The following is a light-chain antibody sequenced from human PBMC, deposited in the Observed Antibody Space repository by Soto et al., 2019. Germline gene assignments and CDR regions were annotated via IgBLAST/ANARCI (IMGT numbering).Light chain of an antibody. CDR1: SSDVGGYKY. Sequence: QSALTQPASVSGSLGQSITISGTGTSSDVGGYKYVSWYQQYSGKAPKLMIYEVRNRPSGVSNRFSGSKSGNTASLTISGLQAEDEADYYCSSYTIINTVVFGGGTKLTVL. CDR2: EVR. CDR3: SSYTIINTVV. V-gene: IGLV2-14*01. J-gene: IGLJ3*02.